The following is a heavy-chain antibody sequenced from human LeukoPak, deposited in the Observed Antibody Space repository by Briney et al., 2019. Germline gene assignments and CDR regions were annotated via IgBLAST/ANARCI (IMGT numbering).Heavy chain of an antibody. D-gene: IGHD3-22*01. V-gene: IGHV1-18*01. CDR1: GYTFTSYG. CDR3: ARVYYYDSSGYFQLVPFDY. Sequence: GASVKVSCKASGYTFTSYGISWVRQAPGQGLEWMGWISAYNGNTNYAQKLQGRVTMTTDTSTSTAYIELRSLRSDDTAVYYCARVYYYDSSGYFQLVPFDYWGQGTLVTVSS. CDR2: ISAYNGNT. J-gene: IGHJ4*02.